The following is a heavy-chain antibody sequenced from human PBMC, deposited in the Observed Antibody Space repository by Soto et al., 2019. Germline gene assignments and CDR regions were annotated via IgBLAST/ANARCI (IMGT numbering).Heavy chain of an antibody. CDR3: ATGGERYYYDHSGWR. D-gene: IGHD3-22*01. CDR1: GGTFSNYA. V-gene: IGHV1-69*12. CDR2: IIPIFGTE. Sequence: QVQLVQSGAEVKKPGSSVKVSCKASGGTFSNYALDWVRQAPGQGLEWMGGIIPIFGTERHAQNFQGRVTITADESTATAYMELSSLRYEDTAMYYCATGGERYYYDHSGWRGGQDPLVMFSS. J-gene: IGHJ1*01.